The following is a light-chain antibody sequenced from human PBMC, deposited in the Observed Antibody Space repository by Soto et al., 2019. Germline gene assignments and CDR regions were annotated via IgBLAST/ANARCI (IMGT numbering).Light chain of an antibody. CDR3: QQRRNWPPYT. V-gene: IGKV3-11*01. CDR2: DAS. Sequence: EIVLTQSPATLYLSPGERDTLSCRASQSVSSYLAWYQQKPGQAPRLLIYDASNRATGIPARFSGSGSGTDFTLTISSLEPEDFAVYYCQQRRNWPPYTFGQGTKLEIK. CDR1: QSVSSY. J-gene: IGKJ2*01.